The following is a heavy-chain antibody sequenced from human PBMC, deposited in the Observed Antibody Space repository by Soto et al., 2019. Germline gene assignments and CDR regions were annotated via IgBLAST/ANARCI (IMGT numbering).Heavy chain of an antibody. CDR1: GLSFSSSA. CDR3: ARNTDHRLVRGWLDP. CDR2: ISHDGSHE. V-gene: IGHV3-30-3*01. Sequence: LRLSCAASGLSFSSSAMHWVRQAPGKGLEWVAMISHDGSHEYYGDSVKGRFSVSRDNSHNILHLQMNSLRIEDTAVYFCARNTDHRLVRGWLDPWGQGTLVTVSS. D-gene: IGHD3-10*01. J-gene: IGHJ5*02.